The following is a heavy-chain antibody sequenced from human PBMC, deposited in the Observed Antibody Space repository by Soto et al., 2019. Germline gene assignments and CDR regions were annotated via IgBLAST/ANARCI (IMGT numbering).Heavy chain of an antibody. J-gene: IGHJ4*02. D-gene: IGHD4-17*01. CDR3: ARGGATTVVTPYYFDY. CDR1: GFTFSSYS. CDR2: ISSSSSYI. V-gene: IGHV3-21*01. Sequence: EVQLVESGGGLVKPGGSLRLSCAASGFTFSSYSMNWVRQAPGKGLEWVSSISSSSSYIYYADSVKGRFTISRDNAKNSLYLQMNSLRAEDTAVYYCARGGATTVVTPYYFDYWGQGTLVTVSS.